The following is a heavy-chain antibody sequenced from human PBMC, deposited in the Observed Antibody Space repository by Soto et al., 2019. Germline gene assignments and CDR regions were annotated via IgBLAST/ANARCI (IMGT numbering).Heavy chain of an antibody. D-gene: IGHD3-16*02. Sequence: SETLSLTCTVSGGSISSSSSYWGWIRQPPGKGLEWVGSIYYLGNTYYNPSLESRVTISVDTSKNQFSLKLSSVTAADTAVYYCARDHIWGSYRYFDYWGQGTLVTV. CDR2: IYYLGNT. J-gene: IGHJ4*02. CDR3: ARDHIWGSYRYFDY. V-gene: IGHV4-39*07. CDR1: GGSISSSSSY.